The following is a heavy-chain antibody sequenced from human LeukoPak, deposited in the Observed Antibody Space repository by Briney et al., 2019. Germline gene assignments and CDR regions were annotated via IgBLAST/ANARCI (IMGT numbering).Heavy chain of an antibody. CDR1: GGSISSGDYY. V-gene: IGHV4-30-4*01. J-gene: IGHJ3*02. Sequence: SETLSLTCTVSGGSISSGDYYWSWIRPPPGKGLEWIGYIYYSGSTYYNPSLKSRVTISVGTSKNQFSLKLSSVTAADTAVYYCARVGIAAAGTRPDAFDIWGQGTMVTVSS. CDR3: ARVGIAAAGTRPDAFDI. CDR2: IYYSGST. D-gene: IGHD6-13*01.